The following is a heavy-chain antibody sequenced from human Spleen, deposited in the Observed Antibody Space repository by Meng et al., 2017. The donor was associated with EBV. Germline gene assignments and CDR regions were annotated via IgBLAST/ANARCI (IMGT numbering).Heavy chain of an antibody. CDR2: INPSGGST. Sequence: QVQLVQSGAAVKKPGASVKVSCKTSGYTFTNYFIHWVRQAPGQGLEWMGLINPSGGSTIYAQKFQVQVTVTTDMSTNTVYMELSSLRSEDTAVYYCARGEGLFLYWGQGTLVTVSS. CDR1: GYTFTNYF. CDR3: ARGEGLFLY. V-gene: IGHV1-46*01. D-gene: IGHD2/OR15-2a*01. J-gene: IGHJ4*02.